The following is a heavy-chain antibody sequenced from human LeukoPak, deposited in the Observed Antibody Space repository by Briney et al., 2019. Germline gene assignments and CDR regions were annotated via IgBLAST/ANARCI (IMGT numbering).Heavy chain of an antibody. CDR3: ARERPPLYAMVRGVTHYYGMDV. CDR2: INPNSGGT. D-gene: IGHD3-10*01. CDR1: GYTFTGYY. V-gene: IGHV1-2*04. Sequence: ASVKVSCKASGYTFTGYYMHWVRQAPGQGLEWMGWINPNSGGTNYAQKFQGWVTMTRDTSISTAYMELSRLRSGDTAVYYCARERPPLYAMVRGVTHYYGMDVWGKGTTVTVSS. J-gene: IGHJ6*04.